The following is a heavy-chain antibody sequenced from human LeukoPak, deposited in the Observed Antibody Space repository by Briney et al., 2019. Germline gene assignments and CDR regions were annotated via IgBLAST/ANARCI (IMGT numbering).Heavy chain of an antibody. J-gene: IGHJ4*02. CDR2: ISGSGGST. CDR3: AKGLIAAGGMFNY. V-gene: IGHV3-23*01. D-gene: IGHD6-13*01. Sequence: GGSLRLSCAASGFTFSSYAMSWVGHAPGKGLEGVSGISGSGGSTYYADSVKGRVTVSRDNSKNTLYLQMNSLRADDTAVYYCAKGLIAAGGMFNYWGQGTLATVSS. CDR1: GFTFSSYA.